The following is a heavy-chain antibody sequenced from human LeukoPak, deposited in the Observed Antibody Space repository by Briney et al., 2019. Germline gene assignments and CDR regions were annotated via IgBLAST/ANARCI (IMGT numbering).Heavy chain of an antibody. CDR3: AREVEVVPATMGAYYYYYMDV. V-gene: IGHV3-74*01. Sequence: GGSLRLSCAAPGFTISNHWMHWVRQAPGKGLVWVSRINSDGRRTSYADSVKGRFTISRDNAKNTLYLQMNSLRPDDTAVYYCAREVEVVPATMGAYYYYYMDVWGKRTTVTVSS. CDR2: INSDGRRT. CDR1: GFTISNHW. J-gene: IGHJ6*03. D-gene: IGHD2-2*01.